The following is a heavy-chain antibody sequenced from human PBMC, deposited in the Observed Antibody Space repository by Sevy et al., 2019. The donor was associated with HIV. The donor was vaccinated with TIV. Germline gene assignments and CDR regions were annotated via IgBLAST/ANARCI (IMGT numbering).Heavy chain of an antibody. J-gene: IGHJ6*02. Sequence: GGSLRLSCAASGFIFSTYVMTWVRQAPGKGLEWVSGISGSGGSTYYAHSLKGRFTIFRDNSKNTLYLQMNSLRVEDTAVYYCAKGDRTFYGLDVWGQGTTVTVSS. CDR3: AKGDRTFYGLDV. V-gene: IGHV3-23*01. D-gene: IGHD2-15*01. CDR1: GFIFSTYV. CDR2: ISGSGGST.